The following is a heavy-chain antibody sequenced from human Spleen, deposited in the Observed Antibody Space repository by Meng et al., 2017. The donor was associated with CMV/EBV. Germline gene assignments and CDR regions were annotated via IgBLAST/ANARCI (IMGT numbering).Heavy chain of an antibody. CDR2: INPNSGGT. J-gene: IGHJ5*02. V-gene: IGHV1-2*02. CDR3: ARGRKYKTSSYWFDR. CDR1: GYTFSDYY. Sequence: GYTFSDYYMHWVRQAPGQGLEWMGWINPNSGGTNDAQKFQGRVTMTRDTSINTAYIKLSRLTSDDTAIYFCARGRKYKTSSYWFDRWGQGTLVTVSS. D-gene: IGHD1-14*01.